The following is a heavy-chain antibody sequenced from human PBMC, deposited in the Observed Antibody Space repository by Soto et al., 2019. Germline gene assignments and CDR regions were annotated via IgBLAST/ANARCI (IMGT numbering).Heavy chain of an antibody. D-gene: IGHD6-19*01. CDR2: IKRDGSDK. Sequence: EVQVVESGGGLVQPGGSLRLSCAASGFTFSSNWMGWVRQAPGKGLEWVANIKRDGSDKYYVDSVKGRFTISRDNAKNSLYLQLTSLRDEDTAVYYCARPLGWRDAFDVWGQGTVVTVSS. J-gene: IGHJ3*01. V-gene: IGHV3-7*01. CDR3: ARPLGWRDAFDV. CDR1: GFTFSSNW.